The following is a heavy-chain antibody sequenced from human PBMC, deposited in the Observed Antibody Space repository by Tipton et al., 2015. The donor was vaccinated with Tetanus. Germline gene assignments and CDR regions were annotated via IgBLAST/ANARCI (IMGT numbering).Heavy chain of an antibody. J-gene: IGHJ4*02. CDR3: ARAPSRDGDLDY. D-gene: IGHD4-17*01. Sequence: LRLSCTVSGGSISSGGYYWSWIRQHPGKGLEWIGYIYYSGSTYYNPSLKSRVTISVDTSKNQFSLKLSSVTAADTAVYYCARAPSRDGDLDYWGQGTLVTVSS. CDR2: IYYSGST. CDR1: GGSISSGGYY. V-gene: IGHV4-31*03.